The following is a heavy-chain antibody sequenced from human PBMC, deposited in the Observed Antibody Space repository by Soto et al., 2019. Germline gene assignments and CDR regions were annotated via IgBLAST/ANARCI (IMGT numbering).Heavy chain of an antibody. CDR3: AKCGYDSSGLSFRSFHH. J-gene: IGHJ1*01. D-gene: IGHD3-22*01. V-gene: IGHV3-23*01. Sequence: PGGSLRLSCAASGFTFNIYAMSWVRQAPGKGLEWVSAISGSGGGTYYADSVEGRFTISRDNSNNTLYLQMSSLRAEDTAVYYCAKCGYDSSGLSFRSFHHWGQGT. CDR2: ISGSGGGT. CDR1: GFTFNIYA.